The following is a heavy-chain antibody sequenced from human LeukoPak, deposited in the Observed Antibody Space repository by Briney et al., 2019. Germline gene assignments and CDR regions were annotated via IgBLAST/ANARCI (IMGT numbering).Heavy chain of an antibody. V-gene: IGHV3-23*01. J-gene: IGHJ6*02. D-gene: IGHD4-17*01. Sequence: GGSLRLSCAASGFTFSSYAMSWVRQAPGKGLEWVSAISGSGGSTYYADSVKGRFTISRDNSKNTLYLQMNSLRAEDTAVYYCAKVGGGDYDLDLYYGMDVWGQGTTVTVSS. CDR1: GFTFSSYA. CDR2: ISGSGGST. CDR3: AKVGGGDYDLDLYYGMDV.